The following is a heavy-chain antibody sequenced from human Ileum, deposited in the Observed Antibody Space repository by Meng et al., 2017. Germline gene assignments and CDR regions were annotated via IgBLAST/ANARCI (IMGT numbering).Heavy chain of an antibody. J-gene: IGHJ4*02. D-gene: IGHD2-2*01. CDR3: AKDAQRIPSPARGGDY. Sequence: GESLKISCAASGFTFSSYAMSWVRQAPGKGLEWVSAISGSGGSTYYADSVKGRFTISRDNSKNTLYLKMNSLRAEDTAVYYCAKDAQRIPSPARGGDYWGQGTLVTVSS. CDR2: ISGSGGST. CDR1: GFTFSSYA. V-gene: IGHV3-23*01.